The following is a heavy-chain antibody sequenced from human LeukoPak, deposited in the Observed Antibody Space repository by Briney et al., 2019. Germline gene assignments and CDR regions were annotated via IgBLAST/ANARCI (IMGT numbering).Heavy chain of an antibody. CDR3: ARGGYSYGLAKYFQH. CDR1: GYTLTELS. CDR2: FDPEDGET. Sequence: ASVKVSCKVSGYTLTELSMHWVRQAPGKGLEWMGGFDPEDGETIYAQKFQGRVTMTEDTSTDTAYMELSSLRSEDTAVYYCARGGYSYGLAKYFQHWGQGTLVTVSS. V-gene: IGHV1-24*01. D-gene: IGHD5-18*01. J-gene: IGHJ1*01.